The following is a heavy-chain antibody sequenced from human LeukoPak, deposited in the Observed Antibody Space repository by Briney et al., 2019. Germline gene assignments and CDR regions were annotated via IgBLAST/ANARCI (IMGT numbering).Heavy chain of an antibody. CDR3: VRGGVEAPAAMGFDY. Sequence: SQTLSLTRVLSGDSVSSNSGAWNWIRQPPSRGLEWLGRTYYRSKWYNEYALSVKSRITINPDTTKNQFSLQLSSVTPEDTAVYYCVRGGVEAPAAMGFDYWGQGTLVTVSS. CDR2: TYYRSKWYN. V-gene: IGHV6-1*01. CDR1: GDSVSSNSGA. D-gene: IGHD2-2*01. J-gene: IGHJ4*02.